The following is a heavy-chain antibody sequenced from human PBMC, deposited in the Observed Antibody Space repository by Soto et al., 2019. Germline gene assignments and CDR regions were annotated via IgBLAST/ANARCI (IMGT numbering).Heavy chain of an antibody. CDR2: ISGSGGST. Sequence: TGGSVRLSCAASGFTFSSYAMSWVRQAPGKGLEWVSAISGSGGSTYYADSVKGRFTISRDNSKNTLYLQMNSLRAEDTAVYYCAKHAPLDTGYYHYGMDVWRQGTTVTVSS. CDR3: AKHAPLDTGYYHYGMDV. V-gene: IGHV3-23*01. CDR1: GFTFSSYA. J-gene: IGHJ6*02. D-gene: IGHD5-18*01.